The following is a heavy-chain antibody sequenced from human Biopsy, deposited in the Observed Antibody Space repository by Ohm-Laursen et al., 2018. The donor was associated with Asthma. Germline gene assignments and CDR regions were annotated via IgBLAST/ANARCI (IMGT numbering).Heavy chain of an antibody. D-gene: IGHD6-19*01. V-gene: IGHV3-33*08. CDR3: ARESSVAGSSDFDY. Sequence: SLRLSCTASGFSFNSYGMHWVRQAPGKGLEWVAVIWYDGSNKYYADSVKGRFTISRDNSKNTLYLQMNSLRAEDTAVYYCARESSVAGSSDFDYWGQGTLVTVSS. J-gene: IGHJ4*02. CDR2: IWYDGSNK. CDR1: GFSFNSYG.